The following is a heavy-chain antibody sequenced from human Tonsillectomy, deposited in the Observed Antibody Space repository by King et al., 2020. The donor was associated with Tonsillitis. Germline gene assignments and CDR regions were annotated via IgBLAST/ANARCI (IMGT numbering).Heavy chain of an antibody. CDR1: GFTFDDYA. J-gene: IGHJ4*02. D-gene: IGHD4-17*01. CDR2: SRVNSGSI. CDR3: AKERYGDYPLDY. Sequence: VQLVESGGGLVQPGRSLRLSCAASGFTFDDYAIHWVRQAPGKGLEWVSGSRVNSGSIGYADSVKGRFTISRDNAKNSLYLQMNSLRAEDTALYYCAKERYGDYPLDYWGQGTLVTVSS. V-gene: IGHV3-9*01.